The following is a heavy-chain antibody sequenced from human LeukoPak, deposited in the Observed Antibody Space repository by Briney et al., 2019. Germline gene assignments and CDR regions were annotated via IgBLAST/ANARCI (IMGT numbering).Heavy chain of an antibody. V-gene: IGHV4-59*01. J-gene: IGHJ4*02. Sequence: SETLSLTCTVSGGSISSYYWSWIRQPPGKGLEWIGYIYYSGSTNYNPSLKSRVTISVDTSKNQFSLKLSSVTAADTAVYYCARVPLYDILTGYYPYYFDYWGQGTLVTVSS. CDR1: GGSISSYY. CDR2: IYYSGST. CDR3: ARVPLYDILTGYYPYYFDY. D-gene: IGHD3-9*01.